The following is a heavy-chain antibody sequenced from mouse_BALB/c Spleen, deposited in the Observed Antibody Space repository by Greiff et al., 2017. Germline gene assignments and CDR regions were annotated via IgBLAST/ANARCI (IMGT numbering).Heavy chain of an antibody. Sequence: QVQLKESGPELVRPGVSVKISCKGSGYTFTDYAMHWVQQSHAKSLEWIGVISTYSGNTTYNQTFKGKATMTVDKSSSTAYMELARLTSEDSAIYYCAREAGLRRYFDVWGAGTTVTVSS. D-gene: IGHD2-4*01. CDR3: AREAGLRRYFDV. J-gene: IGHJ1*01. CDR1: GYTFTDYA. V-gene: IGHV1-67*01. CDR2: ISTYSGNT.